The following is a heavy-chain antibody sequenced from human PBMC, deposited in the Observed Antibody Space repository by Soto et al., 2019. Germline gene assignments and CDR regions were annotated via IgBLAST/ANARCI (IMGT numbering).Heavy chain of an antibody. V-gene: IGHV4-31*03. CDR1: GGSISSGGYY. D-gene: IGHD1-26*01. CDR2: IYYSGST. CDR3: ARHPVGASFDY. J-gene: IGHJ4*02. Sequence: QVQLQESGPGLVKPSQTLSLTCTVSGGSISSGGYYWSWIRQPPGKGLAWIGYIYYSGSTYYNPSRKSRVTIAVDTAKKQFALKLSSVTAADTAVYYGARHPVGASFDYWGQGTLVTVSS.